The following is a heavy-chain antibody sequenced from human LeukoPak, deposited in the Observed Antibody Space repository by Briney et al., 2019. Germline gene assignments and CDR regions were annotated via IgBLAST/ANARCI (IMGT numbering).Heavy chain of an antibody. V-gene: IGHV4-59*12. CDR2: IYHSGST. J-gene: IGHJ3*02. Sequence: SETLSLTCTVSGGSISTYYWSWIRQPPGKGLEWIGEIYHSGSTNYNPSLKSRVSISLDTSKNQFSLKLSSVTAADTAVYFCATTSVGYYAFDIWGQGTMVTVSS. CDR1: GGSISTYY. D-gene: IGHD2-21*01. CDR3: ATTSVGYYAFDI.